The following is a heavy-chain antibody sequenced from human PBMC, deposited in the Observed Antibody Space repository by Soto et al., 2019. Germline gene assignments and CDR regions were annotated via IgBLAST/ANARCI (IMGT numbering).Heavy chain of an antibody. CDR2: IIPIFGTA. CDR1: GGTFSSYA. CDR3: ARTTYYYDSSGYYDYFDY. J-gene: IGHJ4*02. V-gene: IGHV1-69*06. D-gene: IGHD3-22*01. Sequence: SVKVSCKASGGTFSSYASSWVRQAPGQGLEWMGGIIPIFGTANYAQKFQGRVTITADKYTSTAYMELSSLRSEDTAVYYCARTTYYYDSSGYYDYFDYWGQGTLVNLSS.